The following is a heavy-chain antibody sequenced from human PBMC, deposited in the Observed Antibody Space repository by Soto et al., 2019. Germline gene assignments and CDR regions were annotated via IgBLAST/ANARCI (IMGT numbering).Heavy chain of an antibody. Sequence: QPGGSLRLSCAASGFTFRSYEMNWVRQAPGKGLEWISYISSSGTTTYYADSVKGRFTISRDNANNSLVLQMNSLRAEDTAVYYCARDPALRYFDWLGYFFYYWGQGTLVTVSS. CDR2: ISSSGTTT. CDR3: ARDPALRYFDWLGYFFYY. CDR1: GFTFRSYE. D-gene: IGHD3-9*01. V-gene: IGHV3-48*03. J-gene: IGHJ4*02.